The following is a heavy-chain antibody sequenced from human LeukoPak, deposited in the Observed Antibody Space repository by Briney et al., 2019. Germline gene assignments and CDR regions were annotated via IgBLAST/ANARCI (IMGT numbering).Heavy chain of an antibody. CDR1: GFTFSSYG. V-gene: IGHV3-30*19. CDR2: ISYDGSNK. J-gene: IGHJ4*02. CDR3: ARGSLPLGEKTYDY. Sequence: GGSLRLSCAASGFTFSSYGMHWVRQAPGKGLEWVAVISYDGSNKYYADSVKGRFTISRDNSKNTLYLQMNSLRAEDTAVYYCARGSLPLGEKTYDYWGQGTLVTVSP. D-gene: IGHD3-16*01.